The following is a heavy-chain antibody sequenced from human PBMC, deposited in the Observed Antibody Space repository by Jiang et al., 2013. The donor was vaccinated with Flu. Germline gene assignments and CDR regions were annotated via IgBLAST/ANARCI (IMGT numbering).Heavy chain of an antibody. V-gene: IGHV1-69*01. Sequence: GAEVKKPGSSVKVSCKASGGTFRSYVFNWVRQVPGQGLEWMGGIIPIFNRAHYAQKFQGRVTITADATTSTGYMEVTGLTSDDTAVYYCATRETYYAQNFHHWGQGTLVTVSS. J-gene: IGHJ1*01. CDR2: IIPIFNRA. CDR3: ATRETYYAQNFHH. CDR1: GGTFRSYV. D-gene: IGHD3-10*01.